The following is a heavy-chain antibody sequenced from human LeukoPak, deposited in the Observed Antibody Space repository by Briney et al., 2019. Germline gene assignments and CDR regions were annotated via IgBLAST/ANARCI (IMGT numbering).Heavy chain of an antibody. Sequence: TSETLSLTCTVSGGSISSYYWSWIRQPAGKGLEWIGRIYTSGSTNYNPSLKSRVTISVDKSKNQFSLKLSSVTAADTAVYYCASLQGYCSGGSCYSTPYFQHWGQGTLVTVSS. J-gene: IGHJ1*01. CDR1: GGSISSYY. CDR3: ASLQGYCSGGSCYSTPYFQH. D-gene: IGHD2-15*01. V-gene: IGHV4-4*07. CDR2: IYTSGST.